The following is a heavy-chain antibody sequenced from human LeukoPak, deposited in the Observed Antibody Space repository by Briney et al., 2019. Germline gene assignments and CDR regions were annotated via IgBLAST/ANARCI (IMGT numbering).Heavy chain of an antibody. CDR3: AKGSLSRYYDSSGYHDY. V-gene: IGHV3-23*01. CDR1: GFTFSSYA. CDR2: ISGSGGST. J-gene: IGHJ4*02. D-gene: IGHD3-22*01. Sequence: GGSLRLSCAASGFTFSSYAMSWVRQAPGKGLEWVSAISGSGGSTYYADSVKGRFTISRDNSKNTLYLQMNSLRAEDTAVYYCAKGSLSRYYDSSGYHDYWGQGTLVTVSS.